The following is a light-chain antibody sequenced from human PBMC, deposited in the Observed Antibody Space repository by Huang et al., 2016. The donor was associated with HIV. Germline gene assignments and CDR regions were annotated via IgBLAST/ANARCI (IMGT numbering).Light chain of an antibody. CDR3: QQRSNLIT. Sequence: EIVLTQSPATLSLSPGERATLSCRASQSVSRYLAWYQQKPGRAPRLLIYDASNRATGIPARFSGSGSGTDFTLTISSLEPEDFAVYYCQQRSNLITFGGGTKVEIK. V-gene: IGKV3-11*01. J-gene: IGKJ4*01. CDR1: QSVSRY. CDR2: DAS.